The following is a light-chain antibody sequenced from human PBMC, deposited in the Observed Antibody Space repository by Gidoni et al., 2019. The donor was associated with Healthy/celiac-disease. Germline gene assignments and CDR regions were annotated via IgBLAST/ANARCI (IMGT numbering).Light chain of an antibody. CDR2: KAS. V-gene: IGKV1-5*03. J-gene: IGKJ4*01. Sequence: IQMTLSPSTLSASVGERVTITCRASQSISSCLAWYQQKPGNAPKLLIDKASSLESGVPSRCSGSGSGTKLTLTIIHLQPDEFATYYCQHYNSYPLTFGGGTKVEIK. CDR3: QHYNSYPLT. CDR1: QSISSC.